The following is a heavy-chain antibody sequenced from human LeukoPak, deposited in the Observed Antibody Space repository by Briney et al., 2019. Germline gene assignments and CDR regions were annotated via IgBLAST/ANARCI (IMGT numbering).Heavy chain of an antibody. CDR1: GCSLRTRGGG. CDR2: IYWNDDK. V-gene: IGHV2-5*01. Sequence: SGPTLMKRTQTRTLTCTFSGCSLRTRGGGGGWIRQPPGKALEWLSLIYWNDDKRYSPPLKSRLTITKDTSKNQVVLTMTNMDPVDTATYYCAPNFKGPWYFDYWGQGTLVTVSS. J-gene: IGHJ4*02. D-gene: IGHD4/OR15-4a*01. CDR3: APNFKGPWYFDY.